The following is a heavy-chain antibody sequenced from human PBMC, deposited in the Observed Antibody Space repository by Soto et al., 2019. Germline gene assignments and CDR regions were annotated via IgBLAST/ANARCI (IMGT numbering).Heavy chain of an antibody. J-gene: IGHJ4*02. D-gene: IGHD4-17*01. CDR3: ARDSNYGDYPGAFDY. CDR1: GGSISSGGYY. V-gene: IGHV4-31*03. Sequence: QVQLQESGPGLVKPSQTLSLTCTVSGGSISSGGYYWSWIRQHPGKGLEWIGYIYYSGSTYYNPSLKSRVTISVHTSKNQFSLKLSSVTAADTAVYYCARDSNYGDYPGAFDYWGQGTLVTVSS. CDR2: IYYSGST.